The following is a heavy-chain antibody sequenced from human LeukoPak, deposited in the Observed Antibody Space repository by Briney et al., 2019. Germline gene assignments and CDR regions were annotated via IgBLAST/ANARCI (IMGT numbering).Heavy chain of an antibody. CDR3: AKAEQWRLDAFDI. J-gene: IGHJ3*02. V-gene: IGHV3-23*01. CDR1: GFTFSSYA. CDR2: ISGSGGST. D-gene: IGHD6-19*01. Sequence: PGGSLRLSCAASGFTFSSYAMSWVRQAPGKGLEWVSAISGSGGSTYYADSVKGRFTISRDNSKNTLYLQMNSLRAEDMAVYYCAKAEQWRLDAFDIWGQGTMVTVSS.